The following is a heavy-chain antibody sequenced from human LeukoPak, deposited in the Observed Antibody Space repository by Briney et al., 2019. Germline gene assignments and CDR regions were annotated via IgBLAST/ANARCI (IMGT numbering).Heavy chain of an antibody. D-gene: IGHD1-7*01. CDR2: INPNSGGT. J-gene: IGHJ4*02. CDR3: APVPSITGTTLSFDY. Sequence: ASVKVSCKASGYTFTGYYMHWVRQAPGQGLEWMGWINPNSGGTNYAQKFQGRVTMTRDTSISTAYMELSRLRSDDTAVYYCAPVPSITGTTLSFDYWGQGTLVTVSS. V-gene: IGHV1-2*02. CDR1: GYTFTGYY.